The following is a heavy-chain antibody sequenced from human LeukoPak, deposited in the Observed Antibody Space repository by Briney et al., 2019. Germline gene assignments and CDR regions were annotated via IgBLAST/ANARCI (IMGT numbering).Heavy chain of an antibody. CDR3: ARAPPLMGENDY. Sequence: ASVKVSCKASGYTFTNYGISWVRQAPGQGLEWMGWISAHNGNTNYAQKLQGRFTVTTDTSTSTVYMELRSLRSDDTALYYCARAPPLMGENDYWGREPWSPSPQ. CDR1: GYTFTNYG. J-gene: IGHJ4*02. CDR2: ISAHNGNT. D-gene: IGHD5-24*01. V-gene: IGHV1-18*01.